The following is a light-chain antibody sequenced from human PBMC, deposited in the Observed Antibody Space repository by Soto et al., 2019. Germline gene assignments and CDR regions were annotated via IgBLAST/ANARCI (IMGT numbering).Light chain of an antibody. CDR3: SSYAGSNNFVV. V-gene: IGLV2-8*01. CDR1: SSDVGGYNY. Sequence: QSALTQPPSASGSPGQSVTISCTGTSSDVGGYNYVSWYQKHPGKAPKLMSYEVSKRPSGVPDRFSGSKSGNTASLTVSGLQAEEEADYYCSSYAGSNNFVVFGGGTKVTVL. CDR2: EVS. J-gene: IGLJ2*01.